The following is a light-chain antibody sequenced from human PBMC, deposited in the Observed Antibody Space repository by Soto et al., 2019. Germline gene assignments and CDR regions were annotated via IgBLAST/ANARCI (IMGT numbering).Light chain of an antibody. J-gene: IGKJ2*01. V-gene: IGKV1-5*01. CDR1: QSISSW. CDR2: GAS. Sequence: DIQMTQSPSTLSASVGDRVTITCRASQSISSWLAWYQQKPGKAPKLLIYGASSLESGVPSRFSGSGSVTDFTLTIDSLQPDDFAAYYCQQYSSSSPTFGQGTKLEIK. CDR3: QQYSSSSPT.